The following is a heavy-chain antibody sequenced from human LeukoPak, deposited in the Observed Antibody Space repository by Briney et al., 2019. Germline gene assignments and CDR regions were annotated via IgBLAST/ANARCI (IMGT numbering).Heavy chain of an antibody. J-gene: IGHJ4*02. V-gene: IGHV5-51*01. Sequence: GGSLRLSCAASGFTFSDYYMSWIRQAPGKGLEWMGIIYPGGSDTRYSPSFQGQVTISADKSISTAYLQWSSLKASDTAIYYCARHGGTTLDYWGQGTLVTVSS. CDR3: ARHGGTTLDY. CDR2: IYPGGSDT. CDR1: GFTFSDYY. D-gene: IGHD4-11*01.